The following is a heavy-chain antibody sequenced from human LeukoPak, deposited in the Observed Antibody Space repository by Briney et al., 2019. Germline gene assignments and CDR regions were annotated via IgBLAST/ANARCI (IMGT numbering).Heavy chain of an antibody. J-gene: IGHJ5*02. D-gene: IGHD3-3*01. Sequence: KSSETLSLTCAVYGGSFSGYYWSWIRQPPGKGLEWIGEINHSGSTNYNPSLKSRVTISVDTSKNQFSLKLSSVTAADTGVYYCARGPHYDFWSGPAELDPWGQGTLVTVSS. V-gene: IGHV4-34*01. CDR2: INHSGST. CDR1: GGSFSGYY. CDR3: ARGPHYDFWSGPAELDP.